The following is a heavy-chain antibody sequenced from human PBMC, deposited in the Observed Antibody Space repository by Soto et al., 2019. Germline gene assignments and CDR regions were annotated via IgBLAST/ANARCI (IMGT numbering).Heavy chain of an antibody. Sequence: QVQLVQSGAEVKKPGSSVKVSCKASGGTFSSYAISWVRQAPGQGLEWMGGIIPIFGTANYAQKFQGRVTITADESTSTAYMELSSLRSEDTAVYYCARSSRYYDVWSGLYQYYYYYGMDVWGQGTTVTVSS. CDR1: GGTFSSYA. CDR3: ARSSRYYDVWSGLYQYYYYYGMDV. CDR2: IIPIFGTA. J-gene: IGHJ6*02. V-gene: IGHV1-69*01. D-gene: IGHD3-3*01.